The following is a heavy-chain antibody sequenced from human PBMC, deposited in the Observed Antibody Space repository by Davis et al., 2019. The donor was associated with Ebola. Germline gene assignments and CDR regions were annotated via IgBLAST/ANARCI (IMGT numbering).Heavy chain of an antibody. J-gene: IGHJ4*02. V-gene: IGHV3-21*01. D-gene: IGHD3-3*01. CDR2: ISSSSSYI. CDR1: GFTFSSYS. Sequence: PGGSLRLSCAASGFTFSSYSMNWVRQAPGKGLEWVSSISSSSSYIYYADSVKGRFSISRDNSKSTLYLQMDGLRPEDTAVYYCARIQGTFWWTFDYWGQGTLVTVSS. CDR3: ARIQGTFWWTFDY.